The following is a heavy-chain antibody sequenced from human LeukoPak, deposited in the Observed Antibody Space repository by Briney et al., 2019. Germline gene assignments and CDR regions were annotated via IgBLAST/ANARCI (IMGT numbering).Heavy chain of an antibody. CDR2: ISDSGDRT. CDR3: ANSSLG. Sequence: GGSLRLSCAASGFTFSSYALTWVRQAPGKGLEWVSSISDSGDRTHYADSVKGRFTISTVNSQNTLLLQMSNLRTEDTAVYYCANSSLGWGQGTLVTVSS. J-gene: IGHJ4*02. V-gene: IGHV3-23*01. CDR1: GFTFSSYA.